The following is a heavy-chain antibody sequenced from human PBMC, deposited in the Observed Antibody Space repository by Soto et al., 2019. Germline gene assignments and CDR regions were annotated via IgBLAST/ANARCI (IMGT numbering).Heavy chain of an antibody. CDR1: GGSISSGDYY. CDR3: ARRPQDCSGGRCYLYFHH. D-gene: IGHD2-15*01. CDR2: IYYSGST. V-gene: IGHV4-30-4*01. J-gene: IGHJ1*01. Sequence: QVQLQESGPGLVKPSQTLSLTCTVSGGSISSGDYYWSWIRQPPGKGLECIGYIYYSGSTYYNPPVRSRVTISVDTSKNQFSLKLSSVTAADTAVYYCARRPQDCSGGRCYLYFHHWGQGTLGTVSS.